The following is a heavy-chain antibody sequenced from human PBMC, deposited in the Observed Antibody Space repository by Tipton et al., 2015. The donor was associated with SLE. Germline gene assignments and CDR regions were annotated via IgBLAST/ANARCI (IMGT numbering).Heavy chain of an antibody. CDR1: GGSISSGSYY. J-gene: IGHJ4*02. CDR2: IYTSGST. Sequence: TLSLTCTVSGGSISSGSYYWSWIRQPAGKGLEWIGYIYTSGSTNYNPSLKSRVTISVDTSKNQFSLKLSSVTAADTAVYYCAREGRRGQLALDYWGQGTLVTVSS. D-gene: IGHD6-6*01. V-gene: IGHV4-61*09. CDR3: AREGRRGQLALDY.